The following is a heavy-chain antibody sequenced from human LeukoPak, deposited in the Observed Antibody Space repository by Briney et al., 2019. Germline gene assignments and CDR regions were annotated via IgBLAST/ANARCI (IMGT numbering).Heavy chain of an antibody. CDR3: ARLQGWLRYLDY. D-gene: IGHD5-24*01. CDR2: IYYSGST. CDR1: GFTFSSYA. J-gene: IGHJ4*02. V-gene: IGHV4-39*01. Sequence: GSLRLSCAASGFTFSSYAMSWVRQPPGKGLEWIGSIYYSGSTYYNPSLKSRVTISVDTSKNQFSLKLSSVTAADTAVYYCARLQGWLRYLDYWGQGTLVTVSS.